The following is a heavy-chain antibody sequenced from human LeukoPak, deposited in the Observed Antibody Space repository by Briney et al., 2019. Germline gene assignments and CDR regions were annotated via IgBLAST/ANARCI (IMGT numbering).Heavy chain of an antibody. J-gene: IGHJ4*02. CDR2: IWYDGSKK. Sequence: PGRSLKLSCAASGFTFTSYGMHWVRQAPGKGLEWVAGIWYDGSKKYYADSVKGRFTISRDESKNTLYLQINSLRAEDTAVYYCAKPSVSGNYPYYFDYWGRGTLVTVSS. CDR1: GFTFTSYG. D-gene: IGHD1-26*01. V-gene: IGHV3-33*03. CDR3: AKPSVSGNYPYYFDY.